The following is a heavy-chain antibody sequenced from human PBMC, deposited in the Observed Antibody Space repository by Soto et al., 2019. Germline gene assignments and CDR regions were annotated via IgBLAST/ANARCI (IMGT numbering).Heavy chain of an antibody. CDR1: GFTFSSYA. D-gene: IGHD6-6*01. CDR3: AKGSIAARREWYFDL. J-gene: IGHJ2*01. Sequence: EVQLLESGGGLVQPGGSLRLSCAASGFTFSSYAMSWVRQAPGKGLEWVSAISGSGGSTYYADSVKGRFTISRDNSKNTRYLQMNGLRAEDTAVYYCAKGSIAARREWYFDLWGRGTLVTVSS. CDR2: ISGSGGST. V-gene: IGHV3-23*01.